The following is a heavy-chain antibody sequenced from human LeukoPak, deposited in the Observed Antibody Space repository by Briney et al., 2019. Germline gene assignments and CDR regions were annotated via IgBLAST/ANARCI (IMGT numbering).Heavy chain of an antibody. Sequence: GGSLRPSCAASGFTFRNYNMNWVRQAPGKGLEWVSSISESSSFIQYADSLKGRFAISRDNAKNSLYLQTNSLRAEDTAVYYCARQRGYCSSGVCRGWFDPWGQGTLVTVSS. D-gene: IGHD2-8*01. V-gene: IGHV3-21*01. CDR3: ARQRGYCSSGVCRGWFDP. J-gene: IGHJ5*02. CDR2: ISESSSFI. CDR1: GFTFRNYN.